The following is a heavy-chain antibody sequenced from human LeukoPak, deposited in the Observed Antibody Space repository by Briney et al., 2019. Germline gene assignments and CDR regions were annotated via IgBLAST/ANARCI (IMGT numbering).Heavy chain of an antibody. V-gene: IGHV3-23*01. CDR2: IGASSGNT. Sequence: AGGSLRLSCAASGFTFSSYAMSWVRQAPGKGLEWVSSIGASSGNTYYADSVKGRFTITRDNSKNTLYLQMNSPRAEDTAVYYCAKQSAGSAAWYSLHYDFWGQGTLVTVSS. CDR1: GFTFSSYA. D-gene: IGHD6-13*01. CDR3: AKQSAGSAAWYSLHYDF. J-gene: IGHJ4*02.